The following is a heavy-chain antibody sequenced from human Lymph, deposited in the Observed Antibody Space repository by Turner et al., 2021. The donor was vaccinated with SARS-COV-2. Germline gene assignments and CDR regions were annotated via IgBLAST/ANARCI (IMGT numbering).Heavy chain of an antibody. D-gene: IGHD4-17*01. CDR1: GFTVSSNY. Sequence: EVQLVESGGGLVQPGGSLRLSCTASGFTVSSNYMTWVRQAPGKGLEWVSLIYPVGSTYNADSVKGRFTISRDNSKNTLYLQMNSLRAEDTAVYYCARVYGDYVPWGQGTLVTVSS. J-gene: IGHJ5*02. V-gene: IGHV3-66*01. CDR3: ARVYGDYVP. CDR2: IYPVGST.